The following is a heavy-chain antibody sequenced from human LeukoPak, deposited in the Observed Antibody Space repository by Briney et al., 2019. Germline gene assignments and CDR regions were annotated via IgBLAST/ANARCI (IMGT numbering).Heavy chain of an antibody. D-gene: IGHD6-19*01. CDR3: ARQAVAGYYYMDV. CDR1: GYTFTSYY. J-gene: IGHJ6*03. Sequence: ASVKVSCKASGYTFTSYYMHWVRQAPGQGPEWMGIINPSGGSTSYAQKFQGRVTMTRDMSTSTVYMELSSLRSEDTAVYYCARQAVAGYYYMDVWGKGTTVTVSS. V-gene: IGHV1-46*01. CDR2: INPSGGST.